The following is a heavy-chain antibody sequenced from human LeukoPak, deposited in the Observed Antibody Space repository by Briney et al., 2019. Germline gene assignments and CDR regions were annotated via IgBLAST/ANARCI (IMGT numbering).Heavy chain of an antibody. J-gene: IGHJ5*02. CDR3: ARVRGHYYDSSGYYNWFDP. CDR2: INHSGST. V-gene: IGHV4-34*01. Sequence: PSETLSLTCAVSGGSFSVYYWSWIRQPPGKGLEWIGEINHSGSTNYNPSLKSRVTISVDTSKNQFSLKLSSVTAADTAVYYCARVRGHYYDSSGYYNWFDPWGQGTLVTVSS. CDR1: GGSFSVYY. D-gene: IGHD3-22*01.